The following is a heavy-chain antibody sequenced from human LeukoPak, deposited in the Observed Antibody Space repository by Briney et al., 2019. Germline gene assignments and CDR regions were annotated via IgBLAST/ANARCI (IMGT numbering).Heavy chain of an antibody. V-gene: IGHV4-59*12. Sequence: SETLSLTCTVSGGSISSYYWSWIRQPPGKGLEWIGYIYYSGSTNYNPSLKSRVTISVDTSKNQFSLKLSSVTAVDTAVYYCARKIDSSGYFSWGQGILVTVSS. J-gene: IGHJ4*02. CDR2: IYYSGST. D-gene: IGHD3-22*01. CDR1: GGSISSYY. CDR3: ARKIDSSGYFS.